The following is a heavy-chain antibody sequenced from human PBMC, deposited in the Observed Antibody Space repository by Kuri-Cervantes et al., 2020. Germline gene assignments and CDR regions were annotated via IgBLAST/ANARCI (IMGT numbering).Heavy chain of an antibody. CDR2: IKQDGSER. CDR1: GFTLSTYW. J-gene: IGHJ3*02. Sequence: GGSLRLSCAASGFTLSTYWMSWVRQAPGKGLEWVANIKQDGSERYYVDSVTGRFTISRDNAKNSLFLQMNSLRAEDTALYYCARVVPTEDAFDIWGQGTMVTVSS. D-gene: IGHD1-26*01. V-gene: IGHV3-7*04. CDR3: ARVVPTEDAFDI.